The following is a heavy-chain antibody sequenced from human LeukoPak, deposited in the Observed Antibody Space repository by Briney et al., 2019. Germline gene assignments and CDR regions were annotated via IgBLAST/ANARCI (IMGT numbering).Heavy chain of an antibody. J-gene: IGHJ5*02. D-gene: IGHD1-26*01. CDR3: TKREGPMSGSYDYFDP. CDR1: GGSISGYY. Sequence: SETLSLTCTVSGGSISGYYWSWIRQPPGQGLEWIAYIHSSGYTNYNPSLKSRGTISVDTSKNQFSLEVTSVTAADTAMYYCTKREGPMSGSYDYFDPWGQGTLVTVSS. V-gene: IGHV4-4*09. CDR2: IHSSGYT.